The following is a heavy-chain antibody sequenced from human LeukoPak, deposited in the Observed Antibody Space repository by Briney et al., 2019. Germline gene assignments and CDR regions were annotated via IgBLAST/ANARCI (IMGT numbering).Heavy chain of an antibody. Sequence: GGSLRLSCAASGFTFSSYSMNWVRQAPGKGLEWVSSISSSSSYIYYADSVKGRFTISRDNSKNTLYLQMNSLRAEDTAVYSCAKPLGSSWDYFDYWGQGTLVTVSS. CDR3: AKPLGSSWDYFDY. D-gene: IGHD6-13*01. CDR1: GFTFSSYS. V-gene: IGHV3-21*04. J-gene: IGHJ4*02. CDR2: ISSSSSYI.